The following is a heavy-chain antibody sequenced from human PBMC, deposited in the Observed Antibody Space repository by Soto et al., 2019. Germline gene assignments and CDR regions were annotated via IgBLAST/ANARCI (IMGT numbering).Heavy chain of an antibody. J-gene: IGHJ5*02. CDR1: GGSISSYY. CDR2: IYYSGST. CDR3: ARVWLAAAGTWWFDP. D-gene: IGHD6-13*01. V-gene: IGHV4-59*01. Sequence: QVQLQESGPGLVKPSETLSLTCTVSGGSISSYYWSWIRQPPGKGLEWIGYIYYSGSTNYNPSLTSRVTISVDTSKNQFARKLSSVTAADTAVYYCARVWLAAAGTWWFDPWGQGHLVTVFS.